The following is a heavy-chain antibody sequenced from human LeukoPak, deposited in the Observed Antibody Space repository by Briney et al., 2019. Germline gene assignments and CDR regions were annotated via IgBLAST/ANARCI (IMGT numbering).Heavy chain of an antibody. D-gene: IGHD3-10*01. CDR2: IKSKADGKTT. Sequence: KPGGSLRLSCAASGFSFTNAWMTWVRQAPGKGLEWVGRIKSKADGKTTDYAAPVKGRCTMSRDDSKAKLYLQMNYVNTEDTAVYYCTTDLAITMIRGVIVYWGQGTLVTVSS. V-gene: IGHV3-15*05. CDR3: TTDLAITMIRGVIVY. CDR1: GFSFTNAW. J-gene: IGHJ4*02.